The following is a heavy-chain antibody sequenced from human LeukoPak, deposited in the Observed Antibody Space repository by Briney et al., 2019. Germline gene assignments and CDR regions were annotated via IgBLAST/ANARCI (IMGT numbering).Heavy chain of an antibody. Sequence: GGSLRVSCAASGFTFRSYWMHWVRQAPGKGLVWVSRINTDETITTYADSVRGRFTISRDNAKNTLYLQMNSLRAEDTAVYYCARDEYWGQGTLVTVSS. J-gene: IGHJ4*02. CDR3: ARDEY. CDR2: INTDETIT. V-gene: IGHV3-74*01. CDR1: GFTFRSYW.